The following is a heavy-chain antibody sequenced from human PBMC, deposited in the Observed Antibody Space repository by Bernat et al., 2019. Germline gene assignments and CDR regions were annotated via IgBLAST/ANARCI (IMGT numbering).Heavy chain of an antibody. Sequence: EVQLVESGGGLVQPGGSLRLSCAASGFTFSSYSMNWVRQAPGKGLEWVSLIISSSTIYYAKSVKGRFTISRDNAKNSLYLKMNSLRAEDTAVYYCARDTEYYYGSGSYYPDGYYYYYYGMDVWGQGTTVTVSS. CDR3: ARDTEYYYGSGSYYPDGYYYYYYGMDV. D-gene: IGHD3-10*01. CDR2: IISSSTI. J-gene: IGHJ6*02. CDR1: GFTFSSYS. V-gene: IGHV3-48*01.